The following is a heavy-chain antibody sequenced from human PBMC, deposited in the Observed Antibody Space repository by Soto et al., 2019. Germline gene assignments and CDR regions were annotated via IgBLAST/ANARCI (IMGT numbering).Heavy chain of an antibody. V-gene: IGHV3-23*01. CDR3: VKDPVSGGTGGAWFDY. Sequence: EVQLLESGGGLVQPGGSLRLSFAVSGLTFSNYAMTWVRQAPGKGLEWVSVMSGNGGRILYADSVKGRFTISRDNSKNTLYLQMNSLRLEDTAVYYCVKDPVSGGTGGAWFDYWGQGTLVTVSS. CDR2: MSGNGGRI. CDR1: GLTFSNYA. J-gene: IGHJ4*02. D-gene: IGHD2-8*02.